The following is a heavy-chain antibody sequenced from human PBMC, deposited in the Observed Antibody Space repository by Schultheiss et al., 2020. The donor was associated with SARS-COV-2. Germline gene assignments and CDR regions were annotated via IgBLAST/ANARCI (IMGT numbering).Heavy chain of an antibody. CDR3: ARDVKWLASYYFDY. V-gene: IGHV4-34*01. D-gene: IGHD5-12*01. CDR1: GGSFSGYY. Sequence: SETLSLTCAVYGGSFSGYYWSWIRQPPGKGLEWIGEINHSGSTNYNPSLKSRVTISVDTSKNQFSLKLSSVTAADTAVYYCARDVKWLASYYFDYWGQGTLVTVSS. CDR2: INHSGST. J-gene: IGHJ4*02.